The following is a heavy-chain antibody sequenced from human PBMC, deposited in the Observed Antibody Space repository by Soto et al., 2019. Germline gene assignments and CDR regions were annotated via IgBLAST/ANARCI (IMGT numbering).Heavy chain of an antibody. V-gene: IGHV4-4*02. CDR1: GGSFTSNNW. D-gene: IGHD1-7*01. J-gene: IGHJ4*02. CDR2: IYRTGST. Sequence: QVQLQESGPGLVKPSGTLSLTCAVSGGSFTSNNWWTWVRQPPGQGLEWIGEIYRTGSTNYNPSLKRRVTISLDKSENQFSLKVTSLTAAGTAVYYCASRDAGTSVDYWGQGTLITVSS. CDR3: ASRDAGTSVDY.